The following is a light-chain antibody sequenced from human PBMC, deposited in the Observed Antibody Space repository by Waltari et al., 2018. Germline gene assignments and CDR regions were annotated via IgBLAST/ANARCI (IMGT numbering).Light chain of an antibody. CDR2: RVS. J-gene: IGKJ2*01. V-gene: IGKV2-30*02. Sequence: DVVMTQSPLSLPVTLGQPASISCKSSQSLVHSDGNTHLNWFHHRPVQSPRRLIYRVSNRDPGVPDRFSGGGSGTDFTLKISRVEAEDVGVYYCMQGTHWPYTFGQGTRLDIK. CDR1: QSLVHSDGNTH. CDR3: MQGTHWPYT.